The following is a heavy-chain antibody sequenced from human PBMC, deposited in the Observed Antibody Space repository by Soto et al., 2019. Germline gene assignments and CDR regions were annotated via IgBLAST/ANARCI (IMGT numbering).Heavy chain of an antibody. V-gene: IGHV4-30-2*01. Sequence: QLQLQESGSGLVKPSQTLSLTCAVSGGSISSGGYSWSWIRQPPGKGLEWIGYIYHSGSTYYNPSLKSRVAISADRSKNQFSLKLSSVTAADTAVYYCASTDYYDSSGYSYWGQGTLVTVSS. CDR2: IYHSGST. D-gene: IGHD3-22*01. J-gene: IGHJ4*02. CDR1: GGSISSGGYS. CDR3: ASTDYYDSSGYSY.